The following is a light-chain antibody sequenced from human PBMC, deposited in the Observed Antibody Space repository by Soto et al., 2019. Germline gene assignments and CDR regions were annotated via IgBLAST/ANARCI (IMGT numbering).Light chain of an antibody. J-gene: IGKJ1*01. V-gene: IGKV3-15*01. CDR2: AAS. Sequence: EIVMTQSPSTLSASPGGRATLSCRASHSISDTLAWYQQKPGQAPRLLIHAASTRATGFPARFSGRGSGTDFTLTISSLQPEDFAVYYCQQDYNLPDTFGQGTKVDIK. CDR1: HSISDT. CDR3: QQDYNLPDT.